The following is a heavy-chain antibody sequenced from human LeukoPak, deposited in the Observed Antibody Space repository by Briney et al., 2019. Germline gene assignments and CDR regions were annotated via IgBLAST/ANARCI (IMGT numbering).Heavy chain of an antibody. Sequence: ASVNVSFTSSGYTFTFYYMHWVRQAPGQGLEWMGWIDPNSGGTNYAQKFQGRVTMTRDTSISTAYMELSRLRSDDTAVYYCARDPGIAVAGMLDYWGQGTLVTVSS. V-gene: IGHV1-2*02. J-gene: IGHJ4*02. CDR1: GYTFTFYY. CDR2: IDPNSGGT. CDR3: ARDPGIAVAGMLDY. D-gene: IGHD6-19*01.